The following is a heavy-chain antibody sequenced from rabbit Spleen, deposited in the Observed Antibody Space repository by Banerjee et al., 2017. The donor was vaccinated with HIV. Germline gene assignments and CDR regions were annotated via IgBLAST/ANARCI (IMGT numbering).Heavy chain of an antibody. V-gene: IGHV1S43*01. CDR2: IKTTGSA. J-gene: IGHJ4*01. D-gene: IGHD1-1*01. CDR3: ARDLTGVIGWNFKL. CDR1: GFSFSRGYD. Sequence: QEQLEESGGGLVKPEGSLTLTCKASGFSFSRGYDMGWVRQAPGKGLEWIGIIKTTGSAYYAKWVNGRFTISRDNAQNTMDLQMTSLTAADTATYFCARDLTGVIGWNFKLWGPGTLVTVS.